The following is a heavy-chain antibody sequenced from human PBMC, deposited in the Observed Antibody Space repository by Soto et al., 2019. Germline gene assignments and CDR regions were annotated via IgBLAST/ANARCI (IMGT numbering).Heavy chain of an antibody. V-gene: IGHV4-31*03. Sequence: SETLSVTCTVSGGSISSGGYYWSWIRQHPGKGLEWIGYIYYSGSTYYNPSLKSRVTISVDTSKNQFSLKLSSVTAADTAVYYCARWPQLEPRFDYWGQGTLVTVSS. CDR2: IYYSGST. CDR3: ARWPQLEPRFDY. J-gene: IGHJ4*02. CDR1: GGSISSGGYY. D-gene: IGHD1-1*01.